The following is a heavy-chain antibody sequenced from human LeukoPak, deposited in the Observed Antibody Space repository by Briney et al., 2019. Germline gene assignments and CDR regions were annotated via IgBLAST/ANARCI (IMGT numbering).Heavy chain of an antibody. CDR1: GFTFSNYW. D-gene: IGHD3-16*01. J-gene: IGHJ4*02. CDR3: ARFSGLGSNWGRDY. CDR2: IRQNGRET. V-gene: IGHV3-7*05. Sequence: GSLRLSCAASGFTFSNYWMCWVRQIPGKGLEWVANIRQNGRETHYVDSVKGRFTISRDNSKNSLSLQMNSLRVEDTAVYYCARFSGLGSNWGRDYWGQGTLVTVSS.